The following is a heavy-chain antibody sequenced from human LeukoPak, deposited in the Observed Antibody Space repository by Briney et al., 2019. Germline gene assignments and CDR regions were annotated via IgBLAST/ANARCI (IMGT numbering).Heavy chain of an antibody. CDR3: AKDSIVVVPAAIPDAFDI. Sequence: GGSLRLSCAASGFTFSNYWMSWVRQAPGKGLEWVANIKFDGSDKFYVDSVKGRFTISRDNAKNLLYLQMNSLRVEDTAVYYCAKDSIVVVPAAIPDAFDIWGQGTMVTVSS. V-gene: IGHV3-7*01. CDR1: GFTFSNYW. J-gene: IGHJ3*02. CDR2: IKFDGSDK. D-gene: IGHD2-2*02.